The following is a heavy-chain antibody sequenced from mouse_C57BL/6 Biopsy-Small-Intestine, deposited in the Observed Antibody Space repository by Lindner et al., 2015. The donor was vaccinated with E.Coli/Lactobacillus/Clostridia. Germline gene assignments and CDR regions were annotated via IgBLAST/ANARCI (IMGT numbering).Heavy chain of an antibody. J-gene: IGHJ3*01. CDR2: ISPYNAIS. Sequence: VQLQESGPELVKPGASVKISCKASGYSFTGYYIHWVKQSHGNILDWIGYISPYNAISSYNQKFKGKALLTVDKSSSTAHMELRSLTSEDSAVYYCAANFGTLAWFAYWGQGTLVTVSA. V-gene: IGHV1-31*01. CDR3: AANFGTLAWFAY. CDR1: GYSFTGYY. D-gene: IGHD2-1*01.